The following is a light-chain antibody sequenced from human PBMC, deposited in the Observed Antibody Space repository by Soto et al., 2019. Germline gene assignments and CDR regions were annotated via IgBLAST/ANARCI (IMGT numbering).Light chain of an antibody. CDR1: TGDVTNGRW. CDR2: DTS. Sequence: QAVVTQEPSLTVSPGGTVTLTCGSSTGDVTNGRWPYWFQQRPGQVPRTLIHDTSNKHPWTPARFSGSLLGGKAALTLSGAQPEDVAVYYCLLFYDGVAVFGGGTQLTVL. V-gene: IGLV7-46*01. J-gene: IGLJ7*01. CDR3: LLFYDGVAV.